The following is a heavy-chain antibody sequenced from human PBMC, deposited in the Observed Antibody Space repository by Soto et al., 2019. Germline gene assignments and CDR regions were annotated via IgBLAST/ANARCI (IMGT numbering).Heavy chain of an antibody. Sequence: SLTMSHLCTVVDGSIISGGYSRTRNRQPPGKGLEWIGFIYHTGTTYYNPSLKSRVTISVDRSKNQFSLKLNSVTAADTAVYYCARGVNYYDSSGSSWFELSGQGALVTVSS. CDR3: ARGVNYYDSSGSSWFEL. D-gene: IGHD3-22*01. CDR1: DGSIISGGYS. V-gene: IGHV4-30-2*01. J-gene: IGHJ5*02. CDR2: IYHTGTT.